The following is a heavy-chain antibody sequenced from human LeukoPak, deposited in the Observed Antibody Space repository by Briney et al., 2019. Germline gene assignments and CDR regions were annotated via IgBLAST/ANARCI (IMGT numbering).Heavy chain of an antibody. Sequence: GGSLRLSCAASGFSFSNYEMNWVRQAPGKGLEWVSYISSSGTIYYADSVKGRFTISRDNAKKSLYLQMNSLRAEDTAVYHCARRFDFWGQGTLVTVSS. CDR3: ARRFDF. CDR1: GFSFSNYE. V-gene: IGHV3-48*03. J-gene: IGHJ4*02. CDR2: ISSSGTI.